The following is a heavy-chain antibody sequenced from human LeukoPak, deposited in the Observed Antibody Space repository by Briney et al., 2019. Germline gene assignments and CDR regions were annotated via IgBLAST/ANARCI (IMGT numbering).Heavy chain of an antibody. D-gene: IGHD2-21*02. CDR3: ARKGDPGAFDI. J-gene: IGHJ3*02. CDR1: GGSISSYY. Sequence: SETLSLTCTVSGGSISSYYWSWIRQPPGKGLEWIGYIYYSGSTNYNPSLKSRVTISVDTSKNQFSLKLSSVTAADTAVYYCARKGDPGAFDIWGQVIMVTVSS. V-gene: IGHV4-59*01. CDR2: IYYSGST.